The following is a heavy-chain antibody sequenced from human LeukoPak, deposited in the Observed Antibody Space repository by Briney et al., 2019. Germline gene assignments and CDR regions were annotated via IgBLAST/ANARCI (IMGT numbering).Heavy chain of an antibody. Sequence: PGGSLGRSCPASGFSFGTYSLNWVRQAPGEGLEWVSSVSSSSSYIYYADSLKGRFTISRDNAKNSLYLKMNSLRAEDTAVYYCARTQVYSAHYYMNVWGK. V-gene: IGHV3-21*01. J-gene: IGHJ6*03. CDR2: VSSSSSYI. D-gene: IGHD2-15*01. CDR3: ARTQVYSAHYYMNV. CDR1: GFSFGTYS.